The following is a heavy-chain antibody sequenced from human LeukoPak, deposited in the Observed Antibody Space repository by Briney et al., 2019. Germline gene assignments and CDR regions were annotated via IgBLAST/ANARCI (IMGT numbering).Heavy chain of an antibody. Sequence: GGSLRLSCAASGFTFSSYGMHWVRQAPAKGLEWVAFIRYDESKTFYGDSVKGRFTVSRDNSKNTQYLQMNSLRAEDTAVYYCAKSHLPNSYSGTYYCDYWGQGTQVTVSS. D-gene: IGHD1-26*01. CDR3: AKSHLPNSYSGTYYCDY. CDR1: GFTFSSYG. V-gene: IGHV3-30*02. CDR2: IRYDESKT. J-gene: IGHJ4*02.